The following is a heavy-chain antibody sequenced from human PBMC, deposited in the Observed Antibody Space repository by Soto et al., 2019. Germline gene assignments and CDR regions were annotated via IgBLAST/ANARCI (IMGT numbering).Heavy chain of an antibody. V-gene: IGHV4-38-2*02. CDR3: ARDGSVGTGWFDP. J-gene: IGHJ5*02. Sequence: SETLSLTCAVSGHSISSGYFWRWLRQPPGKGLEWIGSIYYGGTAYYNPSLKSRVTISLDMSKNQFSLSLSSVTAADTAFYYCARDGSVGTGWFDPWGQGTLVTVS. CDR2: IYYGGTA. CDR1: GHSISSGYF. D-gene: IGHD1-26*01.